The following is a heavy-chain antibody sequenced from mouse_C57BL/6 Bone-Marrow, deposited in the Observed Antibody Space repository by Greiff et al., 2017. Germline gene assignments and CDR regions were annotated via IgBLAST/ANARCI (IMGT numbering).Heavy chain of an antibody. CDR3: TRPRSKRNFLYAMDY. D-gene: IGHD2-5*01. Sequence: EVKVEESGGGLVQPGGSMKLSCAASGFTFSDAWMDWVRQSPEKGLEWVAEIRNKANNHATYYAESVKGRFTISRDDSKSSVYLQMNSLRAEDTGIYYCTRPRSKRNFLYAMDYWGQGTSVTVSS. J-gene: IGHJ4*01. CDR1: GFTFSDAW. V-gene: IGHV6-6*01. CDR2: IRNKANNHAT.